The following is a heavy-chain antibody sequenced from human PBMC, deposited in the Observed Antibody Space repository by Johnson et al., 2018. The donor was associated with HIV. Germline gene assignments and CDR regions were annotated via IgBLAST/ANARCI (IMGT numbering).Heavy chain of an antibody. CDR1: GLTFSSYG. CDR3: AKDQGYWGDDAFDI. D-gene: IGHD7-27*01. J-gene: IGHJ3*02. CDR2: IFYDGNNK. Sequence: QVQLVESGGGVVQPGGSLRLSCAASGLTFSSYGMHWVRQAPGKGLEWVAIIFYDGNNKYYTDSVKGRFTISRDNSKNTLYLQMNSQRAEDTAVYYCAKDQGYWGDDAFDIWGQGTMVTGSS. V-gene: IGHV3-30*02.